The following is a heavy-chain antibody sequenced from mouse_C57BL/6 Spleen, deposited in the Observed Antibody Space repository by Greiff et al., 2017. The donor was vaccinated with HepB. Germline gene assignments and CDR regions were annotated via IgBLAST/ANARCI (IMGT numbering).Heavy chain of an antibody. V-gene: IGHV1-26*01. Sequence: EVQLQQSGPELVKPGASVKISCKASGYTFTDYYMNWVKQSHGKSLEWIGDINPNNGGTSYNQKFKGKATLTVDKSSSTAYMELRSLTSEDSAVYYCARVVTTMYYYAMDYWGQGTSVTVSS. CDR1: GYTFTDYY. D-gene: IGHD2-1*01. CDR3: ARVVTTMYYYAMDY. CDR2: INPNNGGT. J-gene: IGHJ4*01.